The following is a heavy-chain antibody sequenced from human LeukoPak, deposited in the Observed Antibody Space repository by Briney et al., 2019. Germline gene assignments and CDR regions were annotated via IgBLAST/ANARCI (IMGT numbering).Heavy chain of an antibody. J-gene: IGHJ4*02. D-gene: IGHD6-13*01. CDR3: AREIIGQQVALDF. Sequence: GGSLRLSCAASGFTLSSFWMSWVRQAPGKGLEWVGNIKDDGSEKYYADSMKGRFTISRDNARDSVYLQIDSLRAEDTSAYFCAREIIGQQVALDFWGQGTLVTVSS. V-gene: IGHV3-7*01. CDR2: IKDDGSEK. CDR1: GFTLSSFW.